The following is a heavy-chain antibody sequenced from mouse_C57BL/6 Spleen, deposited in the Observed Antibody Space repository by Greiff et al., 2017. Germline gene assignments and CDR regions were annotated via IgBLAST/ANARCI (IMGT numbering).Heavy chain of an antibody. J-gene: IGHJ3*01. CDR1: GYTFTSYG. CDR2: IYPRSGNT. D-gene: IGHD1-1*01. CDR3: ARPEGSSYWFAY. Sequence: QVQLQQSGAELARPGASVKLSCKASGYTFTSYGISWVKQRTGQGLEWIGEIYPRSGNTYYNEKFKGKATLTADKSSSTAYMELRSLTSEDSAVYFCARPEGSSYWFAYWGQGTLVTVSA. V-gene: IGHV1-81*01.